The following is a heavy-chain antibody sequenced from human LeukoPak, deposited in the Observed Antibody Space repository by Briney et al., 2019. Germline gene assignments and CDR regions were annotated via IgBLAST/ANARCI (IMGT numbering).Heavy chain of an antibody. CDR3: ARAGLGEYRSGSYPFDY. V-gene: IGHV4-30-4*01. CDR2: SYDSGSI. D-gene: IGHD3-10*01. CDR1: GGSISSGDYY. Sequence: SQTLSLTCTVSGGSISSGDYYWRWIPQPPGKGREWIGCSYDSGSIYYNPAGKSRVTKRVDTSKNEFSHELSSLTAADTAVYYCARAGLGEYRSGSYPFDYWGQGTMVTVSS. J-gene: IGHJ4*02.